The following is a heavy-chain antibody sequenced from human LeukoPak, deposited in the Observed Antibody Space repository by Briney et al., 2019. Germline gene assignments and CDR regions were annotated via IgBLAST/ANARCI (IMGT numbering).Heavy chain of an antibody. V-gene: IGHV3-23*01. CDR2: ISGSGGST. CDR3: AKVFEGVGGYYYYGMDV. J-gene: IGHJ6*02. CDR1: GFTFSSYA. D-gene: IGHD3-16*01. Sequence: GGSLRLSCAASGFTFSSYAMSWVRQAPGKGLEWVSAISGSGGSTYYADSVKGRFTISRDNSKNTLYLQMNSLRAEDTAVYYCAKVFEGVGGYYYYGMDVWGQGTTVTVSS.